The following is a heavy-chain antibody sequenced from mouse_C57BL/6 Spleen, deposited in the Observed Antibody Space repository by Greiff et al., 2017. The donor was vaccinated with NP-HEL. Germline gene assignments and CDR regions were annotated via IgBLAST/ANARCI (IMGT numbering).Heavy chain of an antibody. D-gene: IGHD1-1*01. CDR3: ALITTVVPSYAMDY. CDR1: GYTFTDYN. V-gene: IGHV1-18*01. CDR2: INPNNGGT. J-gene: IGHJ4*01. Sequence: EVKLLESGPELVKPGASVKIPCKASGYTFTDYNMDWVKQSHGKSLEWIGDINPNNGGTIYNQKFKGKATLTVDKSSSTAYMELRSLTSEDTAVYYCALITTVVPSYAMDYWGQGTSVTVSS.